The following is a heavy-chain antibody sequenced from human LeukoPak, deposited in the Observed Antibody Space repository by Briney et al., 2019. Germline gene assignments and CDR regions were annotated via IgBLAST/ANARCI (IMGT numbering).Heavy chain of an antibody. V-gene: IGHV3-23*01. CDR3: AKDPRNRYCGSYDFDY. CDR2: ISGSGGST. CDR1: GFTFSSYA. Sequence: GGSLRLSCAASGFTFSSYAMSWVRQAPGKGLEWVSAISGSGGSTYYADSVKGRFTISRDNSKNTLYLQMNSLRAEDTAVYYCAKDPRNRYCGSYDFDYWGQGTLVTVSS. D-gene: IGHD1-26*01. J-gene: IGHJ4*02.